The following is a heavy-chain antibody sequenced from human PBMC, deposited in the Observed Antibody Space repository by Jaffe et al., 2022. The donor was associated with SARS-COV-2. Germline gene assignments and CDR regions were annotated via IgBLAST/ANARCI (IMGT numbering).Heavy chain of an antibody. Sequence: EVQLVESGGGLVQPGGSLRLSCAASGFTFSSYSMNWVRQAPGKGLEWVSYISSSSSTIYYADSVKGRFTISRDNAKNSLYLQMNSLRDEDTAVYYCARELMVRGESYYYGMDVWGQGTTVTVSS. CDR3: ARELMVRGESYYYGMDV. CDR2: ISSSSSTI. CDR1: GFTFSSYS. D-gene: IGHD3-10*01. J-gene: IGHJ6*02. V-gene: IGHV3-48*02.